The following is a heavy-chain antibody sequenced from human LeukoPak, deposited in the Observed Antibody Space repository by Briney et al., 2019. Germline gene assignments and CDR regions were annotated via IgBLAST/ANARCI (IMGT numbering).Heavy chain of an antibody. CDR2: INPRGTST. Sequence: PGASVKVSCKASGYSFTSHYMHWVRQAPGQGLEWMGLINPRGTSTIYAEKFQGRIIMTRGMSTSTVYMELSSLRSEDTAVYYCARPLRGGYSYGTDYWGQGTLVTVSS. CDR1: GYSFTSHY. D-gene: IGHD5-18*01. J-gene: IGHJ4*02. CDR3: ARPLRGGYSYGTDY. V-gene: IGHV1-46*01.